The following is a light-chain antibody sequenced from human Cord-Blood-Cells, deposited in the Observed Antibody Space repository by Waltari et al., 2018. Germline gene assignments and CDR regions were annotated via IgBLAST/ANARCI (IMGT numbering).Light chain of an antibody. Sequence: VLTHSPGTLSLSPRESATLSCRDSQSVSSSYLARYQQKPGEAPRLLIYGASSRATGIPDRFSGSGSGTDFTLTISRLEPEEFAVYYCQQYGSSLTWTFGQGTKVEIK. CDR2: GAS. CDR1: QSVSSSY. J-gene: IGKJ1*01. CDR3: QQYGSSLTWT. V-gene: IGKV3-20*01.